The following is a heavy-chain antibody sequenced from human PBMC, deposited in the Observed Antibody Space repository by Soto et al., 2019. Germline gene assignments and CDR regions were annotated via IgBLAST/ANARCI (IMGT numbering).Heavy chain of an antibody. Sequence: GGSLRLSCAASGFSFRSYGMHWVRQAPGKGLEWVAVIWYDGSNKRHADSVKGRFTISRDNSKNTLFLQMNSLRVEDTAVYYCARWLDSSGYFTNFDFWGQGTLVTVSS. J-gene: IGHJ4*02. CDR1: GFSFRSYG. V-gene: IGHV3-33*01. CDR3: ARWLDSSGYFTNFDF. D-gene: IGHD3-22*01. CDR2: IWYDGSNK.